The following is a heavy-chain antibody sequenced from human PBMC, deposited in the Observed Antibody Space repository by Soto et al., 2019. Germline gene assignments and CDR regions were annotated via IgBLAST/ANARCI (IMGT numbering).Heavy chain of an antibody. D-gene: IGHD2-8*01. Sequence: EVQLVESGGGLVQPGRSLRLSCVASGCAFDDYAMHWFRQAPGKGLELASGVTWSGGTRNYADSVKVRSTISRDNAENSVYLQMDSLRVEDTAVYYCLMGRQGWGQLLGRGTLVTVSS. CDR2: VTWSGGTR. CDR3: LMGRQGWGQL. CDR1: GCAFDDYA. V-gene: IGHV3-9*01. J-gene: IGHJ1*01.